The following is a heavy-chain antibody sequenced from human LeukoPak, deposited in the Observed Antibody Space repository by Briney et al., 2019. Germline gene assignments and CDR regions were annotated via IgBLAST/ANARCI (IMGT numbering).Heavy chain of an antibody. D-gene: IGHD5-24*01. CDR2: INHSGST. CDR3: ARERWLQLKSFDY. J-gene: IGHJ4*02. V-gene: IGHV4-34*01. CDR1: GGSISSYY. Sequence: KPSETLSLTCTVSGGSISSYYWSWIRQPPGKGLEWIGEINHSGSTNYNPSLKSRVTISVDTSKNQFSLKLSSVTAADTAVYYCARERWLQLKSFDYWGQGTLVTVSS.